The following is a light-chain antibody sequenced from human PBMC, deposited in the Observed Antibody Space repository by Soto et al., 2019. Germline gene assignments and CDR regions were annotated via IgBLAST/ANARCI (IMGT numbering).Light chain of an antibody. J-gene: IGKJ1*01. Sequence: EIAMTQSPLSLPVTPGEPASISCRSSQSLLHSNVSNYLDWYLQKQGQSPQLLIYLGSNRASGVLDRLSGSGSGTDFTLKISRVEAEDVGVYYCMQALQTPRACGQGTKVEIK. CDR1: QSLLHSNVSNY. V-gene: IGKV2-28*01. CDR2: LGS. CDR3: MQALQTPRA.